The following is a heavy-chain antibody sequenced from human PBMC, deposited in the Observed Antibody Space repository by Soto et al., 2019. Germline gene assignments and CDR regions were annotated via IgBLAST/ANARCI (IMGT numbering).Heavy chain of an antibody. CDR2: ISSSGSTI. Sequence: PGGSLRLSCAASGFTFSDYYMSWIRQAPGKGLEWVSYISSSGSTIYYADSVKGRFTISRDNAKNSLYLQMNSLRAEDTAVYYCARYSPQNSYALNWFDPWGQGTLVTVSS. CDR3: ARYSPQNSYALNWFDP. D-gene: IGHD5-18*01. V-gene: IGHV3-11*01. J-gene: IGHJ5*02. CDR1: GFTFSDYY.